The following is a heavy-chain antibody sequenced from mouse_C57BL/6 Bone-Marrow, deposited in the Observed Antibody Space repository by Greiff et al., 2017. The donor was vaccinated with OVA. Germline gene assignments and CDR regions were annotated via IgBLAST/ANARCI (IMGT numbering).Heavy chain of an antibody. V-gene: IGHV7-1*01. Sequence: EVNVVESGGGLVQSGRSLRLSCATSGFTFSDFYMEWVRQALGKGLEWIAASRNKANDYTTEYSASVKGRFIVSRDTSQSILYLQMNALRAEDTAIYYCARDVWFAYWGQGTLVTVSA. CDR2: SRNKANDYTT. J-gene: IGHJ3*01. CDR3: ARDVWFAY. CDR1: GFTFSDFY.